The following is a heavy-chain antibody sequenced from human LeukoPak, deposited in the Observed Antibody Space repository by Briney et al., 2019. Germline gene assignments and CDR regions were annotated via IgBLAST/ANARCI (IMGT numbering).Heavy chain of an antibody. Sequence: GGSLRLSCAASGLTFTTYAMSWVRQAPGKGLEWVSSISSSSSYIYYADSVKGRFTISRDNSKNTLYLQMSSLRAEDTAVYYCAKGYGSEHSYYYYYMDVWGKGTTVTISS. CDR1: GLTFTTYA. J-gene: IGHJ6*03. CDR3: AKGYGSEHSYYYYYMDV. D-gene: IGHD3-10*01. CDR2: ISSSSSYI. V-gene: IGHV3-21*01.